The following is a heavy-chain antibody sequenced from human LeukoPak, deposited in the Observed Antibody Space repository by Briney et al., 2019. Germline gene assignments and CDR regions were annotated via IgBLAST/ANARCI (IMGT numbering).Heavy chain of an antibody. CDR3: ARVRDPVNYTLRPYYYYYMDV. V-gene: IGHV1-18*01. CDR1: GYTFTSYG. CDR2: ISAYNGNT. Sequence: GASVKVSCKASGYTFTSYGISWVRQAPGQGLEWMGWISAYNGNTNYAQKLQGRVTMTTDTSTSTAYMELRSLRSDDTAVYYCARVRDPVNYTLRPYYYYYMDVWGKGTTVTVSS. D-gene: IGHD1-7*01. J-gene: IGHJ6*03.